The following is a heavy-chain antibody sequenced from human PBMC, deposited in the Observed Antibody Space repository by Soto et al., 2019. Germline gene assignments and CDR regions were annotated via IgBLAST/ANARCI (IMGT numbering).Heavy chain of an antibody. V-gene: IGHV1-69*13. D-gene: IGHD5-12*01. J-gene: IGHJ6*02. CDR1: GCTLSSDA. Sequence: ASVQGSCKASGCTLSSDAIIWGRQAPGQGLEWMGGIIPIFGTANYAQKFQGRVTITADESTSTAYMELSSLRSEDTAVYYCAREEYGSGYAGMDVWGQGITVTVS. CDR2: IIPIFGTA. CDR3: AREEYGSGYAGMDV.